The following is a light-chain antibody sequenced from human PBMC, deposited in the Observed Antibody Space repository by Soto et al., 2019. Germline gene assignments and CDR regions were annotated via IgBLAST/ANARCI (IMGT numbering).Light chain of an antibody. V-gene: IGLV2-23*01. CDR3: CSYAGSGTWV. J-gene: IGLJ3*02. CDR2: EGN. CDR1: SSYVGSYKL. Sequence: QSALTQPASVSGSPGQSITISCSGISSYVGSYKLVSWYQQHPGKAPKLMIYEGNKRPSGVSNRFSSSNSGNTASLTISGLQAEDEADYYCCSYAGSGTWVFGGGTKLTVL.